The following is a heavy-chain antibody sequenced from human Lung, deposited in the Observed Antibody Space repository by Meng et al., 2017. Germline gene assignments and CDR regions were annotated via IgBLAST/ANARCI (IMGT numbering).Heavy chain of an antibody. V-gene: IGHV3-21*02. CDR1: GFTFSSYS. CDR3: ARLPLLWFGESHDFDY. Sequence: EVQLVESGGGLVKPWVSLRLSCAASGFTFSSYSMNWVRQAQGRGREWVSSISSSSSYIYYADSVKGRFTISRDNAKNSLYLQMNSLRAEDTAVCYCARLPLLWFGESHDFDYWGQGTLVTVSS. D-gene: IGHD3-10*01. CDR2: ISSSSSYI. J-gene: IGHJ4*02.